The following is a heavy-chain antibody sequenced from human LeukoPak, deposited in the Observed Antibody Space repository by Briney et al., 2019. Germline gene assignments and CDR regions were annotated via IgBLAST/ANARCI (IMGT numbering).Heavy chain of an antibody. CDR1: GYTFTGSY. Sequence: ASVKVSCKASGYTFTGSYMRWVRQAPGQGLEWMGWIDPNSGGTNYAQKFQGRVTMTRDTSISTAYMELSRLRSDDTAVYYCAAPPRGGYYLGYWGQGTLVTVSS. J-gene: IGHJ4*02. CDR2: IDPNSGGT. CDR3: AAPPRGGYYLGY. V-gene: IGHV1-2*02. D-gene: IGHD3-10*01.